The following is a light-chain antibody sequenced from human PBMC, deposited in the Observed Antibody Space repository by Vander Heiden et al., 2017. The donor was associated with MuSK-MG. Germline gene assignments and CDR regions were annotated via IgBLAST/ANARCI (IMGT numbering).Light chain of an antibody. V-gene: IGLV2-23*02. CDR3: CSYAGSSTLV. Sequence: SALTQPASVSGSPGPSITISCTGTSSDVGSYNLVSWYQRHPGKAPKLMISEVSKRPSGVSNRFSGSKSGNTASLTISGLQAEDEADYYCCSYAGSSTLVFGGGTKLTVL. CDR1: SSDVGSYNL. CDR2: EVS. J-gene: IGLJ2*01.